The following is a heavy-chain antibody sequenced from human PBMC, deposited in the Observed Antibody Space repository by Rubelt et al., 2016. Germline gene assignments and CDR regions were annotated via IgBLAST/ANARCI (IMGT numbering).Heavy chain of an antibody. V-gene: IGHV4-39*01. CDR2: IYYRGST. D-gene: IGHD3-10*02. J-gene: IGHJ4*02. CDR3: ARQSVSASSYVDY. CDR1: GGSISSSSYY. Sequence: QLQLQESGPGLVKPSETLSLTCTVSGGSISSSSYYWGWIRQPPGMGLESIGTIYYRGSTYYNPSLKSRVTISVDTSKNQFSLRLSSVTAADTAVYYCARQSVSASSYVDYRGQGTLVTVSS.